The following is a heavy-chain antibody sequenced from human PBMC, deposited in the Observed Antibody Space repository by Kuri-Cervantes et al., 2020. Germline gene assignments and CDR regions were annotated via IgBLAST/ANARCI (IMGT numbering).Heavy chain of an antibody. CDR1: GFSFDDYA. CDR2: ISWNSDNI. D-gene: IGHD6-6*01. V-gene: IGHV3-9*01. Sequence: SLKISCAASGFSFDDYAMHWVRQVPGKGLEWVSSISWNSDNIGYADSVKGRFTISRDNAKNSLYLQMNSLRAEDTAVYYCARPRRRGAARPYYFDYWGQGTLVTVSS. CDR3: ARPRRRGAARPYYFDY. J-gene: IGHJ4*02.